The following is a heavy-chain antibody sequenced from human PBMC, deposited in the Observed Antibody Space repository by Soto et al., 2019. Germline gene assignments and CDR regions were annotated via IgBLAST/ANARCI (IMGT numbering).Heavy chain of an antibody. V-gene: IGHV4-31*03. D-gene: IGHD1-26*01. Sequence: QVQLQESGPGLVKPSQTLSVTCTVSGGSLSSDNFFWSWVRQHPETGLEWVGYIYHTGATYSNPSLTSRLTISLDTSKNRFSLSLISVTAADTAVYYCAREVISPATSDAFDIWGQGTMVTVSS. CDR2: IYHTGAT. CDR3: AREVISPATSDAFDI. J-gene: IGHJ3*02. CDR1: GGSLSSDNFF.